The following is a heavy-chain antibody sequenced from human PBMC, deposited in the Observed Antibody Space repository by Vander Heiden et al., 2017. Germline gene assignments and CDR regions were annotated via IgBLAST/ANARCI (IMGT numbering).Heavy chain of an antibody. D-gene: IGHD6-13*01. V-gene: IGHV4-30-4*01. CDR2: IYYTGST. J-gene: IGHJ4*02. CDR3: ASVSGYSSSWFEWDY. Sequence: QVQLQESGPGLVEPSQTLFLTCPVPGASISSSDYYWSWVRQPPGKGLEWIGYIYYTGSTYYNPSFKSRVTISVDTSKTQFSLKLNSVTAADTAVYYCASVSGYSSSWFEWDYWGQGSLVTVSS. CDR1: GASISSSDYY.